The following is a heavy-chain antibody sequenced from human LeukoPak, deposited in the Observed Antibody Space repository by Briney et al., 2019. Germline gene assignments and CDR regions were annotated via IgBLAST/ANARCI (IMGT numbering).Heavy chain of an antibody. CDR1: GDSICSSY. J-gene: IGHJ3*02. CDR3: ARRERVGGYCSNGECYRYALDI. D-gene: IGHD2-8*01. CDR2: ILISGST. V-gene: IGHV4-4*09. Sequence: PSETLSLTCTVPGDSICSSYWSWIRPPPGTGLEWIGNILISGSTNYTRSLRSRITISVDASKNLFSLRLNSETAAYTAVYSCARRERVGGYCSNGECYRYALDIWCQGTMVTVSS.